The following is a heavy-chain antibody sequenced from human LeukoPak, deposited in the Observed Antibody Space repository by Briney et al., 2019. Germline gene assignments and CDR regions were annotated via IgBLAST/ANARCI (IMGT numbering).Heavy chain of an antibody. CDR2: ISGSGGST. D-gene: IGHD3-10*01. V-gene: IGHV3-23*01. CDR1: GFTFSSYA. J-gene: IGHJ4*02. Sequence: GGSLRLSCAASGFTFSSYAMSWVRQAPGKGLEWVSAISGSGGSTYYADSVKGRFTISRDNSKNTLYLQMNSLRAEDTAVYYCAKEEVRGVISPRRGNRFDYWGQGTLVTVSS. CDR3: AKEEVRGVISPRRGNRFDY.